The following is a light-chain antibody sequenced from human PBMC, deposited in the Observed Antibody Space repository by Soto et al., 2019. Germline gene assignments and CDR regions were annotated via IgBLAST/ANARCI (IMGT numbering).Light chain of an antibody. J-gene: IGLJ1*01. V-gene: IGLV4-69*01. CDR1: SGHSSYA. Sequence: QPVLTQSPSASASLGASVKLTCTLSSGHSSYAIAWHQQQPEKGPRYLMKLNSDGIHSKGDGIPDRFSGSSSGAERYLTISSLQSEDEADYYCQTWGTGIQVFGTGTKLTVL. CDR3: QTWGTGIQV. CDR2: LNSDGIH.